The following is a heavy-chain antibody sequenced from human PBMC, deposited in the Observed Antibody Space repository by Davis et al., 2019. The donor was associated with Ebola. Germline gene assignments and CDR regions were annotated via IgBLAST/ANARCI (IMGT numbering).Heavy chain of an antibody. D-gene: IGHD6-19*01. CDR1: GGSISSYY. J-gene: IGHJ4*02. V-gene: IGHV4-59*01. CDR3: ASGRSIAVAAFYY. CDR2: IYYSGST. Sequence: MPSETLSLTCTVSGGSISSYYWSWIRQPPGKGLEWIGYIYYSGSTNYNPSLKSRVTISVDTSKNQFSLKLSSVTAADTAVYYCASGRSIAVAAFYYWGQGTLVTVSS.